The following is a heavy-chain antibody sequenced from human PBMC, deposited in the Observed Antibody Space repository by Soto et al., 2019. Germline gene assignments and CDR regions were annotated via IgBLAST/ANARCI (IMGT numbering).Heavy chain of an antibody. CDR3: ASPLVVPAAETSGSYLFDY. Sequence: ASVKVSCKASGYTFTSYAMHWVRQAPGQRLEWMGWINAGNGNTKYSQKFQGRVTITRDTSASTAYMELSSLRSEDTAVYYCASPLVVPAAETSGSYLFDYWGQGTLVTVSS. D-gene: IGHD2-2*01. CDR2: INAGNGNT. V-gene: IGHV1-3*01. CDR1: GYTFTSYA. J-gene: IGHJ4*02.